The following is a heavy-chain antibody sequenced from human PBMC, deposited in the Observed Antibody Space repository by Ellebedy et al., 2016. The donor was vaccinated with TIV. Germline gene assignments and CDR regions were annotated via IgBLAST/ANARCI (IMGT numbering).Heavy chain of an antibody. CDR2: MDWASGRI. CDR1: GFTFDGYA. Sequence: SLKISCVGAGFTFDGYAMHWVRQAPGKGLEWVAGMDWASGRIDDADSVKGRFTISRNNAENSLNLHMNSLRTEETAFYYCGKDILPGGMDVWGQGTTVTVSS. J-gene: IGHJ6*02. CDR3: GKDILPGGMDV. V-gene: IGHV3-9*01. D-gene: IGHD1-14*01.